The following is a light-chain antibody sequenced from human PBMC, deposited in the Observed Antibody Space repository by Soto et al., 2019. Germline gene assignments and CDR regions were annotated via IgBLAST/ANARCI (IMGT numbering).Light chain of an antibody. Sequence: ALTQPASVSGSPGQSITISCTGTSSDVGSYNLVSWYQQHPGKVPKLMISEVTKRPSGVSNRFSGSKSGNTASLTISGLQAEDEADYYCCSYAGSGTYVVFGGGTKLTVL. V-gene: IGLV2-23*02. CDR1: SSDVGSYNL. J-gene: IGLJ2*01. CDR2: EVT. CDR3: CSYAGSGTYVV.